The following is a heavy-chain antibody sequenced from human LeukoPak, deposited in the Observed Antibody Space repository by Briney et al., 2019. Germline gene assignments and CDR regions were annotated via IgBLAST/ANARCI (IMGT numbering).Heavy chain of an antibody. D-gene: IGHD2-2*01. J-gene: IGHJ4*02. CDR1: GFTFSNYA. V-gene: IGHV3-23*01. CDR3: AKGDSTSCCRGEVY. CDR2: ISGNGDST. Sequence: PGGSLRLSCAASGFTFSNYAMTWVRQAPGKGLEWVSDISGNGDSTNFADPVKGRFTISRDNSKDTLYLQMNSLRPEDTAVYYCAKGDSTSCCRGEVYWGQGTLVTVSS.